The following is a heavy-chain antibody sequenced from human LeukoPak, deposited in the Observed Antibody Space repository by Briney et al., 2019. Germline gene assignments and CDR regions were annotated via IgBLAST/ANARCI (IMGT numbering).Heavy chain of an antibody. CDR1: ADSISNHY. CDR3: ARHAISTTFGVNSYHMDV. J-gene: IGHJ6*03. Sequence: SETLSLTCTVSADSISNHYWSWIRQPPGQGLEWVAYTHSTAETNYNPSLKSQVIISTDTSKNQISLKMRSVTAADTAIYYCARHAISTTFGVNSYHMDVWGKGTTVTVSS. D-gene: IGHD3-3*01. V-gene: IGHV4-59*08. CDR2: THSTAET.